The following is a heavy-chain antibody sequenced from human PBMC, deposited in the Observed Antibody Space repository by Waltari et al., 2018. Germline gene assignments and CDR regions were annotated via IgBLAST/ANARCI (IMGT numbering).Heavy chain of an antibody. J-gene: IGHJ4*02. Sequence: QVQLVQSGAEVKKPGASVNVSCKASGYTFANFHIHWVRQAPGHGLEWMGKSNRSGGSAGYPQKFQGRVTMTRDTSTGTVYMELTSLTSEDTAVYFCARVPPGPYYFDYWGQGTLVTVSS. CDR2: SNRSGGSA. CDR3: ARVPPGPYYFDY. V-gene: IGHV1-46*01. CDR1: GYTFANFH.